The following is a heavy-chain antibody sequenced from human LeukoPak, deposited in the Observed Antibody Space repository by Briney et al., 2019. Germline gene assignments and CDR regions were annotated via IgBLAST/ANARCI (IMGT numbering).Heavy chain of an antibody. D-gene: IGHD6-25*01. CDR3: ARDLSTSATWEFDY. CDR2: INLDSGGT. Sequence: GASVKVSCKTSGYTFTDYLMHWVRQAPGQGLEWMGWINLDSGGTKYAQRFQGRVTMTRDTSISTAYMDLSRLRSDDTAVYYCARDLSTSATWEFDYWGQGTLVTVSS. J-gene: IGHJ4*02. CDR1: GYTFTDYL. V-gene: IGHV1-2*02.